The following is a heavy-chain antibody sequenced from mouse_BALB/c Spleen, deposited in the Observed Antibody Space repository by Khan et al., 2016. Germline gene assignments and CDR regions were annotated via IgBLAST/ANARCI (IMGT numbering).Heavy chain of an antibody. CDR2: ISYSGST. CDR1: GYSIPSDYA. CDR3: ARTLLRLYYYDD. V-gene: IGHV3-2*02. J-gene: IGHJ2*01. Sequence: EVQLQESGPGLVKPSQSLSLTCTVTGYSIPSDYAWNWIRQFPGNKLEWMGYISYSGSTSYNPSLKSRIPNTRDTSKNQFFLQLNSVTTEDPSTYYCARTLLRLYYYDDWGQGTTLTVSS. D-gene: IGHD1-2*01.